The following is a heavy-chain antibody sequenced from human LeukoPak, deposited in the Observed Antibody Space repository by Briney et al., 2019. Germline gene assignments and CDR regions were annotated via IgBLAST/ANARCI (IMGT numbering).Heavy chain of an antibody. J-gene: IGHJ4*02. CDR1: VFTVSSNY. CDR2: IYSGGST. CDR3: AREVVSTPSYFDS. V-gene: IGHV3-53*01. D-gene: IGHD2-15*01. Sequence: GGCLRLSCAASVFTVSSNYMKWVRQARWKGLEWVSVIYSGGSTYYAESVRGRFTISRDNSKNTLYLLMNSLIPEDTAVYYCAREVVSTPSYFDSWGQGTLVTVSS.